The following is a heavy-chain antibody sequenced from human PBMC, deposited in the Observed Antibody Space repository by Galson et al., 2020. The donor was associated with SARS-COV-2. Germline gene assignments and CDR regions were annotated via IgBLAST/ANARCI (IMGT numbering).Heavy chain of an antibody. J-gene: IGHJ4*02. D-gene: IGHD3-16*01. CDR2: IYSEGSST. CDR1: GFTFNSYC. V-gene: IGHV3-74*01. Sequence: GGSLRLSCEASGFTFNSYCMHWVRQAPGKGLVWVSRIYSEGSSTSYAASVKGRFTISGDDAKNTLYLHMRSLRAEDTAVYYCARGDMRNDYFDYWGQGTLVNVSS. CDR3: ARGDMRNDYFDY.